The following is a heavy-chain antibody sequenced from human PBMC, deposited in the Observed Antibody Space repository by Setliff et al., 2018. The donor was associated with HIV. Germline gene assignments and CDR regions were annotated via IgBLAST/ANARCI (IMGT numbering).Heavy chain of an antibody. J-gene: IGHJ4*02. Sequence: TGESLTISCQASGYSFTNYWIGWVRQMPGKGLEWIGVIYPGDFVTRYGPSFQGQVFISADRSITTAYLQWDSLKASDTAMYYCTRRRRAPGIEDLEAYWGQGTLVTVSS. CDR2: IYPGDFVT. CDR3: TRRRRAPGIEDLEAY. V-gene: IGHV5-51*01. D-gene: IGHD1-26*01. CDR1: GYSFTNYW.